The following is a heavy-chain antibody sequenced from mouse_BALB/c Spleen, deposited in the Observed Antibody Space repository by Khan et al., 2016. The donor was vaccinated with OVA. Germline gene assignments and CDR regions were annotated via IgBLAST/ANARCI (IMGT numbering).Heavy chain of an antibody. CDR2: INTYTGEP. Sequence: QIQLVQSGPELKKPGETVKISCKASGYTFTNYGMNWVKQAPGKGLKWMGWINTYTGEPTYADDFKGRFAFSLETSASTAYLQINNLKNGDMATYCCAKTYYSYDRYFDVWGAGTTVTVSS. CDR3: AKTYYSYDRYFDV. CDR1: GYTFTNYG. D-gene: IGHD2-12*01. V-gene: IGHV9-1*02. J-gene: IGHJ1*01.